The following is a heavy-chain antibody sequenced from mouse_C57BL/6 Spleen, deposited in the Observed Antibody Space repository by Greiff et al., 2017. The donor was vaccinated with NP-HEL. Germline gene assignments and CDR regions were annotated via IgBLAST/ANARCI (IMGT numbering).Heavy chain of an antibody. CDR1: GYTFTSYW. V-gene: IGHV1-52*01. CDR3: ARFDGYYLYYFDY. Sequence: VQLQQSGAELVRPGSSVKLSCKASGYTFTSYWMHWVKQRPIQGLEWIGNIDPSDSETHYNQKFKDKATLTVDKSSSTAYMQLSSLTSEDSAVYYCARFDGYYLYYFDYWGQGTTLTVSS. D-gene: IGHD2-3*01. CDR2: IDPSDSET. J-gene: IGHJ2*01.